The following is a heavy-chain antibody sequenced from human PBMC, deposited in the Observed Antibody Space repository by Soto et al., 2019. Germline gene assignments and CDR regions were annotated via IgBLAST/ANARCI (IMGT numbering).Heavy chain of an antibody. Sequence: ASVKAFCKASGYTFSSYALHWVRQAPGQRLEWMGWINGGNGQTKYSQKFQGRVTFTRDTSASTAYLDLSSLRSEDTAVYYCARDPYYYDSSSYFPGYFHHWGQGTQVTVSS. CDR3: ARDPYYYDSSSYFPGYFHH. CDR2: INGGNGQT. D-gene: IGHD3-22*01. J-gene: IGHJ1*01. CDR1: GYTFSSYA. V-gene: IGHV1-3*01.